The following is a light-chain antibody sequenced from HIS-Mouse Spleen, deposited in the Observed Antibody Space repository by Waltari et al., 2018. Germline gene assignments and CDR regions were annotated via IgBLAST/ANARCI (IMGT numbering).Light chain of an antibody. V-gene: IGLV3-25*03. CDR1: ALPKQY. Sequence: SYELTQPPSVSVSPGQTARITCSGDALPKQYAYWYQQKPGQAPVLVIYKDSDRPAGIPERFSGSSSGTTVTLTISGVQAEDEADYYCQSADSSGTYSVVFGGGTKLTVL. J-gene: IGLJ2*01. CDR2: KDS. CDR3: QSADSSGTYSVV.